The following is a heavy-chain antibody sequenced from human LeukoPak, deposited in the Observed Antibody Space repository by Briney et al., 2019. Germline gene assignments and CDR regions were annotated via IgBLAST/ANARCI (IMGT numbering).Heavy chain of an antibody. Sequence: SETLSLACAVYGGSFSGYYWSWIRQPPGKGLEWIGEINHSGSTNYNPSLESRVTISVDTSKNQFSLKLSSVTAADTAVYYCARVGSGWSGALRYWGQGTLVTVSS. D-gene: IGHD6-19*01. V-gene: IGHV4-34*01. CDR2: INHSGST. CDR3: ARVGSGWSGALRY. J-gene: IGHJ4*02. CDR1: GGSFSGYY.